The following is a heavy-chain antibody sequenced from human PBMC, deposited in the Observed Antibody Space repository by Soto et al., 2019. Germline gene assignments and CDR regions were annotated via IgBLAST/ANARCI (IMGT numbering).Heavy chain of an antibody. D-gene: IGHD2-21*01. CDR2: ISNSGTT. CDR1: GDSISNYY. V-gene: IGHV4-4*07. J-gene: IGHJ4*02. Sequence: QVHLQESGPELVKPSETLSLTCSVFGDSISNYYWSWIRQPAWKGLEYIGRISNSGTTNYNPSLESRVTMSVDPSKNQISLKLSSATAADTAVYYCARGPYCGNQGYFAYWGQGTLVTVSS. CDR3: ARGPYCGNQGYFAY.